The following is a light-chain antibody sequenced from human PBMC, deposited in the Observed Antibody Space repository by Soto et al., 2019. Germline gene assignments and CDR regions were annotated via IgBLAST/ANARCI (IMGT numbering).Light chain of an antibody. CDR1: QSISSW. V-gene: IGKV1-5*03. Sequence: DIQMTQSPSTLSASVGDRVTITCRASQSISSWLAWYQQKPGKAPKLLIYKASSLESGVPSRFSGSGCGTEFTLTISSLQPDDFATYYCQQYNSYSRTFGQGTKVAIK. J-gene: IGKJ1*01. CDR2: KAS. CDR3: QQYNSYSRT.